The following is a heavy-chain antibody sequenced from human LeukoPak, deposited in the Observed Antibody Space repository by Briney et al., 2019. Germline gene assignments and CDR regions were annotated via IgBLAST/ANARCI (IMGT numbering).Heavy chain of an antibody. CDR2: IYYSGST. Sequence: SETLSLTCTVSGGSISSSSYYWGWIRQPPGKGLEWIGSIYYSGSTYYNPSLKSRVTTSVDTSKNQFSLKLSSVTAADTAVYYCAREGRDGYNAYWGQGTLVTVSS. CDR1: GGSISSSSYY. V-gene: IGHV4-39*07. D-gene: IGHD5-24*01. J-gene: IGHJ4*02. CDR3: AREGRDGYNAY.